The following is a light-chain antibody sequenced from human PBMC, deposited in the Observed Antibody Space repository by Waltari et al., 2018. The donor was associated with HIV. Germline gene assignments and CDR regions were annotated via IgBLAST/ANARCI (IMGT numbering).Light chain of an antibody. CDR1: RRDVGTYDY. Sequence: QSALTQPASVSGSPGQAITISCPGSRRDVGTYDYISWYQQHPGTAPKLIISDVTERPSGISNRFSGSKSGTTASLTISGLQAEDEAEYFCCSFAGSNFVFGSGTKVTVL. CDR2: DVT. CDR3: CSFAGSNFV. J-gene: IGLJ1*01. V-gene: IGLV2-23*02.